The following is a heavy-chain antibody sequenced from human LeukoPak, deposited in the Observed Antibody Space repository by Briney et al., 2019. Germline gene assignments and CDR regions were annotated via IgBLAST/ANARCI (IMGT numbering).Heavy chain of an antibody. D-gene: IGHD4-17*01. CDR2: ISSSSSYI. V-gene: IGHV3-21*01. J-gene: IGHJ4*02. CDR1: GFTFSSYG. Sequence: GGSLRLPCAASGFTFSSYGMHWVRQAPGKGLEWVSSISSSSSYIYYADSVKGRFTIPRDNAKNSLYLQMNSLRAEDTAVYYCARVGYGDYYFDYRGQGTLVTVSS. CDR3: ARVGYGDYYFDY.